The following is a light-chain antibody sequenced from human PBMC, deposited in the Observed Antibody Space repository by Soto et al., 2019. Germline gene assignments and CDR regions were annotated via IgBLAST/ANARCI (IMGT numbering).Light chain of an antibody. V-gene: IGLV2-14*01. CDR1: SRDVGGYNY. J-gene: IGLJ1*01. CDR3: SSYTSSSTRLYV. Sequence: QSALTQPASVSGSPGQSITISCTGTSRDVGGYNYVSWYQQHPGKAPKLMIYDVSNRPSGVSNRFSGSKSGNTASLTISGLQAEDEADYYCSSYTSSSTRLYVFGTGTELTV. CDR2: DVS.